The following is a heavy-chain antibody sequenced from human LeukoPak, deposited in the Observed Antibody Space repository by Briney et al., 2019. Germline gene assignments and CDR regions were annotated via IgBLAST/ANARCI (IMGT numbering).Heavy chain of an antibody. V-gene: IGHV3-21*01. CDR3: ARDYYGSGSFDY. D-gene: IGHD3-10*01. CDR1: GFTFSSYS. Sequence: GGSLRLSCAASGFTFSSYSMNWVRQAPGKGLEWVSSISSSSSHIYYADSVKGRFTISRDNAKNSLYLQMNSLRAEDTAVYYCARDYYGSGSFDYWGQGTLVTVSS. CDR2: ISSSSSHI. J-gene: IGHJ4*02.